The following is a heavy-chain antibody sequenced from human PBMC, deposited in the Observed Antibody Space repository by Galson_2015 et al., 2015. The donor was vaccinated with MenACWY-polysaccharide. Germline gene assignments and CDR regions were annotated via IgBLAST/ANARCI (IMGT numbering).Heavy chain of an antibody. CDR1: GFTFTNYY. CDR3: ARVRIASRSFDY. Sequence: SLRLSCAASGFTFTNYYMGWVRQAPGKGLEWVANIKQHGDDKYYVDSVKGRFTISRDNAKNSVYLQMNSLRAEDTAVYFCARVRIASRSFDYWGQGTLVTVSS. CDR2: IKQHGDDK. D-gene: IGHD6-13*01. J-gene: IGHJ4*02. V-gene: IGHV3-7*01.